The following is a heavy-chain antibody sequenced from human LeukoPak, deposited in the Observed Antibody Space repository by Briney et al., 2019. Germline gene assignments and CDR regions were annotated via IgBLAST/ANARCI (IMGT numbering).Heavy chain of an antibody. Sequence: GASVKVSCKVVEYSFTGYHLHWMRQAPGHGLEWMGRINPNTGHPVYAYKFQGRVAMTRDTSVNTVYMELSSLKSDDTAVYYCARVGYYYGAGSHFKALDSWGQGTLVIVSS. CDR1: EYSFTGYH. J-gene: IGHJ4*02. V-gene: IGHV1-2*02. D-gene: IGHD3-10*01. CDR3: ARVGYYYGAGSHFKALDS. CDR2: INPNTGHP.